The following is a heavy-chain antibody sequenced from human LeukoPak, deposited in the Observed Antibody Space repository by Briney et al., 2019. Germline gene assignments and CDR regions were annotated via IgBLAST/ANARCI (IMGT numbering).Heavy chain of an antibody. CDR3: ARQSVLRYFDWLGSDY. J-gene: IGHJ4*02. Sequence: ASVKVSCKASGYTFTSYGISWVRQAPGQGLEWMGWISAYNGNTNYAQKLQGRVTMTTDTSTSTAYMELRSLRSDDTAVYYCARQSVLRYFDWLGSDYWGQGTLVTVSS. D-gene: IGHD3-9*01. CDR1: GYTFTSYG. V-gene: IGHV1-18*01. CDR2: ISAYNGNT.